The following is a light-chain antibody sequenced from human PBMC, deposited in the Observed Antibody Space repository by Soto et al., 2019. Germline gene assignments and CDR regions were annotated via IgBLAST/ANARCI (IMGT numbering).Light chain of an antibody. Sequence: EIVLTQSPGTLSLSPGERATLSCRASQSVSSSYLAWYQQKPGQAPRLLLYGASSRATGIPDRFSGSGSGTDFSLTISRLEPADFAVDYCHQYGSSPLITFGQGTRLEIK. V-gene: IGKV3-20*01. CDR2: GAS. CDR1: QSVSSSY. J-gene: IGKJ5*01. CDR3: HQYGSSPLIT.